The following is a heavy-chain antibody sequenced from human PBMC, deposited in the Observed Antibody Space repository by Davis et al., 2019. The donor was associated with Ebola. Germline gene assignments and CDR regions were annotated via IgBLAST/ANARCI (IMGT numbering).Heavy chain of an antibody. V-gene: IGHV4-59*01. CDR2: IYFSGST. Sequence: PSETLSLTCTVSGGSLRNYYWSWIRQSPGKGLEWIGYIYFSGSTNYNPSLKSRVTISVDASKNQFSLKLSSVTAADTAVYYCARGDCSGGSCYERIYYYYGMDVWGLGTTVTVSS. CDR1: GGSLRNYY. J-gene: IGHJ6*02. D-gene: IGHD2-15*01. CDR3: ARGDCSGGSCYERIYYYYGMDV.